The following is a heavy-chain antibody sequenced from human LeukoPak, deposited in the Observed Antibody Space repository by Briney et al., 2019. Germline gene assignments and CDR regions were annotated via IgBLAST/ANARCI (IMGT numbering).Heavy chain of an antibody. Sequence: GSLRLSCAASGFTFHDHTMHWVRQGPGKRLEWVALITWDGDVTHYADSVKGRFTISRDNGKNSLFLQMNSVTTEDTALYYCTKDAAYSSSWFGYFDYWGQGTRVTVSS. CDR1: GFTFHDHT. CDR3: TKDAAYSSSWFGYFDY. D-gene: IGHD6-13*01. CDR2: ITWDGDVT. V-gene: IGHV3-43*01. J-gene: IGHJ4*02.